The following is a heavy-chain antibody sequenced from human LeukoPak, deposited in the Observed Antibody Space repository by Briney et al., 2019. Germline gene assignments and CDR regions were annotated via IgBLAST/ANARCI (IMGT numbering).Heavy chain of an antibody. CDR2: IYYSGST. CDR1: GDSISSYY. Sequence: SETLSLTCTASGDSISSYYWNWIRQPPGKGLEWIGYIYYSGSTNYNSSLKSRVTISGDTSKNQLSLKLSSVTAADTAVYYCARVWRNPSFGVDVWGQGTTVTVSS. D-gene: IGHD1-14*01. CDR3: ARVWRNPSFGVDV. J-gene: IGHJ6*02. V-gene: IGHV4-59*01.